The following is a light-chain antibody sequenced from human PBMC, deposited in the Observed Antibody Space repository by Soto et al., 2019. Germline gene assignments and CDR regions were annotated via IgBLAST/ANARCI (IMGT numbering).Light chain of an antibody. V-gene: IGKV3-11*01. CDR3: QQRSNWPIT. J-gene: IGKJ5*01. CDR2: DAS. CDR1: ESIRTY. Sequence: EIVLTQSPATLSLSPGERATLSCRASESIRTYLAWYQQKPVQAPRLLIYDASTRATGIPARFSGSGSGTDFTLTIGSLEPEDFAIYYCQQRSNWPITFGQGTRLEIK.